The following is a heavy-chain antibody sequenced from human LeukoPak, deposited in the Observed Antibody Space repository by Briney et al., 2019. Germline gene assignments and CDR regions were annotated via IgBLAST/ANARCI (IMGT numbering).Heavy chain of an antibody. J-gene: IGHJ4*02. CDR3: AREPFHSYGELLD. D-gene: IGHD3-10*01. V-gene: IGHV4-61*02. CDR2: IYTSGRT. CDR1: SVSLSSDNNY. Sequence: PSQTLSLTCTVSSVSLSSDNNYWNWIRQPAGKGLEWIGRIYTSGRTSYHPSLKSRVTISVDTSKNRFSLKLTFVTAADTAVYYCAREPFHSYGELLDWGRGTLVTVSS.